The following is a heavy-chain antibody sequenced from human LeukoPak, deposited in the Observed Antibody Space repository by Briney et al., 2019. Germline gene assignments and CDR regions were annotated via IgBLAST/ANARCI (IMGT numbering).Heavy chain of an antibody. V-gene: IGHV3-64D*06. CDR1: GFTLSTHA. CDR3: VRGALFLGVGEGWYGLDV. D-gene: IGHD3-10*01. Sequence: HPGGSLRLSCAASGFTLSTHAMHWVRQAPGKGLEHVSVISGNGGSTYYADSVKGRFTISRDTSKNTLYLQMSSLRLEDTAVYYCVRGALFLGVGEGWYGLDVWGQGTAATVSS. J-gene: IGHJ6*02. CDR2: ISGNGGST.